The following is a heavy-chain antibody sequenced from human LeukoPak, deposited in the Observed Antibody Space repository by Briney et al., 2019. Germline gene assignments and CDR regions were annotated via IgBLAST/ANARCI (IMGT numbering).Heavy chain of an antibody. CDR2: MNPNSGNT. CDR3: ARGLLSRGYRNWFDP. D-gene: IGHD5-18*01. CDR1: GYTFTSYD. Sequence: ASVKVSCKASGYTFTSYDINWVRQATGQGLEWMGWMNPNSGNTGYAQKFQGRVTMTRNTSISTAYMELSSPRSEDTAVYYCARGLLSRGYRNWFDPWGQGTLVTVSS. V-gene: IGHV1-8*01. J-gene: IGHJ5*02.